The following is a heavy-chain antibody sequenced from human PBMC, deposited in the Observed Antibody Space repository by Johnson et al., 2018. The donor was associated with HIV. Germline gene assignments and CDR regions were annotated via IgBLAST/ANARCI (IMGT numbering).Heavy chain of an antibody. J-gene: IGHJ3*02. D-gene: IGHD4-17*01. CDR1: GFTFTDAW. Sequence: QVQLVESGGGLVKPGGSVRLSCAVSGFTFTDAWMSWVRQAPGKGLAWVAFISYDGSNKYYADSVKGRFTISRDNSKNTLYLQMNRLRAEDTAVYCCARMTTTVSHHDGFDIWGQGTMVTVSS. V-gene: IGHV3-30*14. CDR3: ARMTTTVSHHDGFDI. CDR2: ISYDGSNK.